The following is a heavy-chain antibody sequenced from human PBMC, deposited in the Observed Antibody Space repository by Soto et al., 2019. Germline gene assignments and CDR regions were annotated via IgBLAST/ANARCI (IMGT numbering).Heavy chain of an antibody. CDR1: GGSTHSYY. D-gene: IGHD2-15*01. Sequence: QVQLQESGPGLVKPSETLSLTCTVSGGSTHSYYWAWIRQPPGKGLEWMGYVYYNGDTNYNPSLKRRVTISVDASKNQFSLTLTSVPPADTAVYYCARGHGHGGSSFDFWGQGTLVTVSS. V-gene: IGHV4-59*01. CDR3: ARGHGHGGSSFDF. CDR2: VYYNGDT. J-gene: IGHJ4*02.